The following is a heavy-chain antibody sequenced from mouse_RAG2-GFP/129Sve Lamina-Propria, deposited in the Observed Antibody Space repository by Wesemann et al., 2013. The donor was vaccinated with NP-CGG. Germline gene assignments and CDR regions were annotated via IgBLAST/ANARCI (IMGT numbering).Heavy chain of an antibody. V-gene: IGHV8-12*01. J-gene: IGHJ4*01. CDR1: GFSLSTSGMG. D-gene: IGHD2-1*01. Sequence: QVTLKESGPGILQPSQTLSLTCSFSGFSLSTSGMGVSWIRQPSGKGLEWLAHIYWDDDKRYNPSLKSRLTISKDTSRNQVFLKITSVDTADTATYYCARRASLYYGYAMDYWGQGTSVTVSS. CDR2: IYWDDDK. CDR3: ARRASLYYGYAMDY.